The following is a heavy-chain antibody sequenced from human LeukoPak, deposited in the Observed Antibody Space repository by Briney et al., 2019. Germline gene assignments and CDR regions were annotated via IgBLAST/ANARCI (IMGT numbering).Heavy chain of an antibody. D-gene: IGHD1-26*01. Sequence: SETLSLTCTVSGGSISSSSYYWGWIRQPPGKGLEWIGSIYYSGSTYYNPSLKSRVTISVDTSKNQFSLKLSSVTAADTAVYYCARHPSYSGSHYFDYWGQGTLVTVSS. CDR2: IYYSGST. J-gene: IGHJ4*02. CDR1: GGSISSSSYY. V-gene: IGHV4-39*07. CDR3: ARHPSYSGSHYFDY.